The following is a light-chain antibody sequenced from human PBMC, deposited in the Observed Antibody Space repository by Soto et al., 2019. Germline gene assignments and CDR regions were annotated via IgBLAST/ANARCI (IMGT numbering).Light chain of an antibody. CDR3: QQYRTYPFT. Sequence: DIQMTQSASSLSASIGDIVTITCRANQDIGTSLAWFQQKPGNAPKSLIYAAFTLQSGVPSRFSGSGSGTDFILTISSLQPEDLATYYCQQYRTYPFTFGGGTKVEIK. J-gene: IGKJ4*01. CDR1: QDIGTS. V-gene: IGKV1-16*01. CDR2: AAF.